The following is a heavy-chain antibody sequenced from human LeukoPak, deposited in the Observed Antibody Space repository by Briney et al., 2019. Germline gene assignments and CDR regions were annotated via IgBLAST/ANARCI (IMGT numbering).Heavy chain of an antibody. CDR1: GASISTYY. J-gene: IGHJ4*02. Sequence: SETLSLTCSVSGASISTYYWSWIRQPPGKGLEWIGYVHFGGRTNYNPSLKSRVTISPDTAKNQFSPKLNSVTAADTAVYYCARAGGSWSFDYLGQGTLVTVSS. V-gene: IGHV4-59*01. CDR3: ARAGGSWSFDY. D-gene: IGHD5-12*01. CDR2: VHFGGRT.